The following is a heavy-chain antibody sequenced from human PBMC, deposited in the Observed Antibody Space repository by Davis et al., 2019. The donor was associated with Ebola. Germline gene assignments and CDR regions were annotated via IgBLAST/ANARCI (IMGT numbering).Heavy chain of an antibody. D-gene: IGHD6-13*01. CDR2: IIPIFGTA. CDR1: GGTFSSYA. J-gene: IGHJ2*01. Sequence: SVKVSCKASGGTFSSYAISWVRQAPGQGLEWMGGIIPIFGTANYAQKFQGRVTITADESTSTAYMELSSLRSEDTAVYYCAKDGAAGGGDWYFDLWGRGTLVTVSS. CDR3: AKDGAAGGGDWYFDL. V-gene: IGHV1-69*13.